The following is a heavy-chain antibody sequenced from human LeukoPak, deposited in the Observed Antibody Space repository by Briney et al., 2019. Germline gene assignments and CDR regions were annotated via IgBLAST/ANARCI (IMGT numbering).Heavy chain of an antibody. D-gene: IGHD6-13*01. V-gene: IGHV3-30*18. CDR1: GFTFSRYG. CDR3: AKDGDIAAAGSYFDF. J-gene: IGHJ4*02. Sequence: QPVRSLRLSCAASGFTFSRYGIHWVRQAPGKGLEWVAVRSYAGSNKYYADSVKGRLTISRDNSKNTMYLQMNSLRDEDTAVYYCAKDGDIAAAGSYFDFWGQGTLVTVSS. CDR2: RSYAGSNK.